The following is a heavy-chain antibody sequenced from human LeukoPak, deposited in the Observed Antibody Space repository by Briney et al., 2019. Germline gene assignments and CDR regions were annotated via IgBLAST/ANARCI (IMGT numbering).Heavy chain of an antibody. CDR2: IYYSGST. CDR3: ARLLTVYDSSGYYYV. Sequence: SETLSLTCAVSGGSISSSRYHWGWIRQPPGKGLEWIGSIYYSGSTDYNPSLKSRVTISVDTSKNQFSLKLSSVTAADTAVYYCARLLTVYDSSGYYYVWGQGTLVTVAS. CDR1: GGSISSSRYH. D-gene: IGHD3-22*01. J-gene: IGHJ4*02. V-gene: IGHV4-39*01.